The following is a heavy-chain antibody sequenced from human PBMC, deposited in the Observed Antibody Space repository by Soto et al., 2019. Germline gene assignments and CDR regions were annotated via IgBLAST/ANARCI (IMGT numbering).Heavy chain of an antibody. CDR1: GFTFSSYW. Sequence: GGSLRLSCAASGFTFSSYWMHWVRQAPGKGLVWVSRINSDGSSTSYADSVKGRFTISRDNAKNTLYLQMNSLRAEDTAVYYCASFGYDSSGYYTVNWGQGTLVTVSS. CDR3: ASFGYDSSGYYTVN. D-gene: IGHD3-22*01. CDR2: INSDGSST. V-gene: IGHV3-74*01. J-gene: IGHJ4*02.